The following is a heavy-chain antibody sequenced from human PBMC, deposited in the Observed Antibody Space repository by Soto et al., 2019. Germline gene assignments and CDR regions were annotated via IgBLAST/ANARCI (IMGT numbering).Heavy chain of an antibody. V-gene: IGHV3-53*01. J-gene: IGHJ4*02. D-gene: IGHD3-10*01. CDR3: ARERPYYYGSGSYYFDY. Sequence: GGSMRLSCAASGLTVSSNYMSWVRQAPGKGLEWVSVIYSGGSTYYADSVKGRFTISRDNSKNTLYLQMNSLRAEDTAVYYCARERPYYYGSGSYYFDYWGQGTLVTVSS. CDR1: GLTVSSNY. CDR2: IYSGGST.